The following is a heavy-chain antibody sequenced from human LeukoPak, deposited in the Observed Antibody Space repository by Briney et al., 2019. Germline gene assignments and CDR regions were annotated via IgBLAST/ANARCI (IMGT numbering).Heavy chain of an antibody. V-gene: IGHV4-31*03. CDR2: IYYSGST. Sequence: PSETLSLTCTVSGGSISSGGYYWSWIRQHPGKGLEWIGYIYYSGSTYYNPSLKSRVTVSVDTSKNQFSLKLSSVTAADTAVYYCARDLVGLGAVAGRGDAFDIWGQGTMVTVSS. CDR3: ARDLVGLGAVAGRGDAFDI. CDR1: GGSISSGGYY. D-gene: IGHD6-19*01. J-gene: IGHJ3*02.